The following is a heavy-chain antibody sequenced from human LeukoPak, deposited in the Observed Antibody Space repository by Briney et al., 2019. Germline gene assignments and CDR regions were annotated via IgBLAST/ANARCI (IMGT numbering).Heavy chain of an antibody. CDR3: ARPLSGSSSWHGDAFDI. D-gene: IGHD6-13*01. V-gene: IGHV4-39*01. J-gene: IGHJ3*02. CDR2: IYYSGST. CDR1: GGSISSSTYY. Sequence: PSETLSLTCTVSGGSISSSTYYWGWIRQPPGKGLEGIGSIYYSGSTYYHASLKSRVTISADTSKNQFSLKLSSVTAADTAAYYCARPLSGSSSWHGDAFDIWGQGTMVTVSS.